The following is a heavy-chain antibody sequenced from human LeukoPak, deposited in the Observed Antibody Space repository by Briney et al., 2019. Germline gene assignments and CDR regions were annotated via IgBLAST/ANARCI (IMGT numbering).Heavy chain of an antibody. V-gene: IGHV3-74*01. Sequence: GGSLRLSCAASGFSFSSFYMHWVRQAPGKGLVWVSRINSDGSSTNYADSVKGRFTISRDNAKNTLYLQMNSLRAEDTAVYYCAGERSDMIDYWGQGTLVTVAS. D-gene: IGHD3-16*01. CDR3: AGERSDMIDY. CDR1: GFSFSSFY. J-gene: IGHJ4*02. CDR2: INSDGSST.